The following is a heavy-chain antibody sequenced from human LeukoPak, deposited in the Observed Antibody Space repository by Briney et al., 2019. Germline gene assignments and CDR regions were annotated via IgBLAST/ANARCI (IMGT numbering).Heavy chain of an antibody. J-gene: IGHJ4*02. CDR3: AKDYRIVVVPAAQTYDY. V-gene: IGHV3-30*04. CDR2: ISYDASNK. Sequence: PGRSLRLSCTASGFTFTSYAMHWVRQAPGKGLEWVAVISYDASNKYYADSVKGRFTISRDNSKNTLYLQMNSLRAEDTAVYYCAKDYRIVVVPAAQTYDYWGQGTLVTVSS. CDR1: GFTFTSYA. D-gene: IGHD2-2*01.